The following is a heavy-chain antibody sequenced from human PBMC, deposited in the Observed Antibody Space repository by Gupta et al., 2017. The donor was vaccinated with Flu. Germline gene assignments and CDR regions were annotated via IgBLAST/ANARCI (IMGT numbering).Heavy chain of an antibody. Sequence: EVQLVESGGGLVKPGGSLRLSCAASGFTFSSYSMNWVRQAPGKGLEWVSSISSSSSYIYYADSVKGRFTISRDNAKNSLYLQMNSLRAEDTAVYYCARGSGSSWYWGVDYWGQGTLVTVSS. CDR3: ARGSGSSWYWGVDY. J-gene: IGHJ4*02. V-gene: IGHV3-21*01. CDR1: GFTFSSYS. D-gene: IGHD6-13*01. CDR2: ISSSSSYI.